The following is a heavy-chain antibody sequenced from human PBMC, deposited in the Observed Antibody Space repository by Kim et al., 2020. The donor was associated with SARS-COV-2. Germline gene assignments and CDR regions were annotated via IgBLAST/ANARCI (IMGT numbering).Heavy chain of an antibody. Sequence: SVKGRFNITRDKSKNTLYLQMNSLRAEDTAVYYCAKFGSGYYYEHLLDYWGQGTLVTVSS. V-gene: IGHV3-23*01. D-gene: IGHD3-22*01. CDR3: AKFGSGYYYEHLLDY. J-gene: IGHJ4*02.